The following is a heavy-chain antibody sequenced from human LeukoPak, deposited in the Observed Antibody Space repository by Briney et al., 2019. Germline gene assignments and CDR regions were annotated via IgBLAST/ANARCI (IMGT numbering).Heavy chain of an antibody. CDR3: ARDVRPDY. Sequence: GGSLRLSCAASGFTFSSYWMSWVRQAPGEGLEWVANIKQDGTEKYYMDSVKGRFSISRDNAKNSLYLQMSALRAEDTAVYYCARDVRPDYWGQGTLVTVSP. J-gene: IGHJ4*02. V-gene: IGHV3-7*04. D-gene: IGHD6-6*01. CDR2: IKQDGTEK. CDR1: GFTFSSYW.